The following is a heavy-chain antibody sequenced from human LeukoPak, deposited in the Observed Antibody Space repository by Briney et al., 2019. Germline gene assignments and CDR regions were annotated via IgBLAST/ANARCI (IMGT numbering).Heavy chain of an antibody. J-gene: IGHJ4*02. CDR1: GFSVSSNY. CDR3: ARDSHKGF. Sequence: GGSLRLSCAVSGFSVSSNYMSWVRQAPGKGLEWVSVIYSGGGIYYADSVKGRFTSPRDSSKNMMYLQLNSLRVEDTAAYFCARDSHKGFWGQGALVTVSS. CDR2: IYSGGGI. V-gene: IGHV3-66*01.